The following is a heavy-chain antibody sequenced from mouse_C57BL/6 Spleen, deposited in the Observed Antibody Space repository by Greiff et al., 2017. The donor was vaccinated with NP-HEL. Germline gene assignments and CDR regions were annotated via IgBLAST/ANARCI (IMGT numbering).Heavy chain of an antibody. CDR3: ARRGNYGSSPYAMDY. J-gene: IGHJ4*01. Sequence: QVQLQQPGAELVKPGASVKMSCKASGYTFTSYWITWVKQRPGPGLEWIGDIYPGSGSTNYNEKFKSKATLTVDTSSSTAYMQLSSLTSEDSAVYYCARRGNYGSSPYAMDYWGQGTSVTVSS. V-gene: IGHV1-55*01. CDR2: IYPGSGST. D-gene: IGHD1-1*01. CDR1: GYTFTSYW.